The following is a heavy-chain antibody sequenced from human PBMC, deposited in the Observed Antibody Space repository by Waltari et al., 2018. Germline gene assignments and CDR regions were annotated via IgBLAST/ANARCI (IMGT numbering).Heavy chain of an antibody. D-gene: IGHD1-1*01. V-gene: IGHV3-23*01. CDR1: GFTFSNYA. CDR2: SSGSGRST. Sequence: EVQLLESGGGLVQPGGSLRLSCAGPGFTFSNYAMSWVRQAPGKGPEWVSASSGSGRSTYYADSVRGRFTMSRDNSRGTVSLEMNGLRAADTAVYYCVKVMGDLGTKYGLDVWGRGTTVTVSS. CDR3: VKVMGDLGTKYGLDV. J-gene: IGHJ6*01.